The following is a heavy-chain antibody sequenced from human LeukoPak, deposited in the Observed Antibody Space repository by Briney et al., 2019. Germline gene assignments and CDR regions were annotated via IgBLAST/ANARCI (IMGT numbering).Heavy chain of an antibody. CDR1: GFTFSSYA. CDR3: AKDGWILWFGEYSYYFDY. Sequence: GGSLRLSCAASGFTFSSYAMSWVRQAPGKGLEWVSAISGSGGSTYYADSAKGRFTISRDNSKNTLYLQMNSLRAEDTAVYYCAKDGWILWFGEYSYYFDYWGQGTLVTVSS. D-gene: IGHD3-10*01. CDR2: ISGSGGST. V-gene: IGHV3-23*01. J-gene: IGHJ4*02.